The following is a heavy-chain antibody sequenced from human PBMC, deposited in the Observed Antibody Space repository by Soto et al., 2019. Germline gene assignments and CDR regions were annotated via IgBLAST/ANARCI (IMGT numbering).Heavy chain of an antibody. V-gene: IGHV1-58*01. D-gene: IGHD3-10*01. CDR2: IVVGSGNT. J-gene: IGHJ4*02. Sequence: SVKVSCKASGGTFSSSAVQWVRQARGQRLEWIGWIVVGSGNTNFAQKFQERVTITRDMSTSTAYMELSSLRSEDTAVYYCAGESYYGSGATVVGYWGLGTLVTVSS. CDR3: AGESYYGSGATVVGY. CDR1: GGTFSSSA.